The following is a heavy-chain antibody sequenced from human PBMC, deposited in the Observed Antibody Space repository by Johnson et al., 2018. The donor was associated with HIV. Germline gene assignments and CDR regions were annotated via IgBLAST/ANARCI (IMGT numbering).Heavy chain of an antibody. Sequence: VQLVESGGGVGQPGGSLRVSCSASGFTFSSYAMSWVRQAAGKGLEWVSGISGSGDSIGYADSVKGRFTISRDNSKNTMYLQMNSLSAEDTAVYYCAKPLVGATRDDAFDIWGQGTMVTVSS. CDR3: AKPLVGATRDDAFDI. CDR2: ISGSGDSI. V-gene: IGHV3-23*04. J-gene: IGHJ3*02. CDR1: GFTFSSYA. D-gene: IGHD1-26*01.